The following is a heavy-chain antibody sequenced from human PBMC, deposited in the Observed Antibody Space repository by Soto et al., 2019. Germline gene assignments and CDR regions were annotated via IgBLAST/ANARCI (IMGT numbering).Heavy chain of an antibody. Sequence: AAVKVSCKASGYTFTSYYMHWVRQAPEQGLEYMRISHPSGGSTSYAQKFQSRVTMTRDTSTSTVYMELSSLRSEDTAVYYCALVAAAFDIWGQGTMVTVSS. CDR3: ALVAAAFDI. CDR2: SHPSGGST. CDR1: GYTFTSYY. J-gene: IGHJ3*02. V-gene: IGHV1-46*01. D-gene: IGHD6-6*01.